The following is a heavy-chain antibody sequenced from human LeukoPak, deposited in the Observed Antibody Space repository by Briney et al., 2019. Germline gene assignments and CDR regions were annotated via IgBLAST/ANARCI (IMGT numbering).Heavy chain of an antibody. Sequence: ASVKVSYKASGYTFSSYYMHWVRQAPGQGLEWMGIINPSGGSTSYAQKFQGRVTMTRDTSTSTLYMELSSLRSEDTAVYYCARADSGGDSSGYKWFDPWGQGTLVTVSS. J-gene: IGHJ5*02. CDR1: GYTFSSYY. CDR2: INPSGGST. V-gene: IGHV1-46*01. CDR3: ARADSGGDSSGYKWFDP. D-gene: IGHD3-22*01.